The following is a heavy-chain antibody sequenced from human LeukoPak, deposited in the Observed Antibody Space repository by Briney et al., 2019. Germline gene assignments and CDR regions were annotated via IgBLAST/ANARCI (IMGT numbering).Heavy chain of an antibody. D-gene: IGHD4-17*01. V-gene: IGHV1-18*01. CDR1: GYTFSSYG. CDR3: ARTSGGVDDYGDFLLNF. CDR2: ISGYSGNT. J-gene: IGHJ4*02. Sequence: ASVTVSCKASGYTFSSYGISWVRQAPGQGLEWMGWISGYSGNTMYAQKLQGRVTMTTDTSTSTAYMELRSLRSDDTAVYYCARTSGGVDDYGDFLLNFWGQGTLVTVSS.